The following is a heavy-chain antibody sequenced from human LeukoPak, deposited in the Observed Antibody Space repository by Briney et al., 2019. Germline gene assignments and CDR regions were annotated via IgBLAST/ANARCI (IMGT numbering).Heavy chain of an antibody. Sequence: GGSLRLSCAASGFTFSGYAMSWVRQAPGKGLEWVSTIRGSGGTTYYADSVKGRFTISRDNSKNTLDLQMNSLRAEDTALYYCAKRYCSSTSCYGADAFDIWGQGTMVTVSS. CDR2: IRGSGGTT. V-gene: IGHV3-23*01. CDR1: GFTFSGYA. CDR3: AKRYCSSTSCYGADAFDI. J-gene: IGHJ3*02. D-gene: IGHD2-2*01.